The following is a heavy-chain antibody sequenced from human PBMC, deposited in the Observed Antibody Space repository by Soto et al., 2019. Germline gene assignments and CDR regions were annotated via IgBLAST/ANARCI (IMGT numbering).Heavy chain of an antibody. J-gene: IGHJ4*02. D-gene: IGHD5-12*01. Sequence: KASETLSLTCTVSGGSVSSGDYFWSWIRQPPGKGLEWIGYIYDSGSSYYNPSLKSRVTMSVDTSKNQFSLKLSSVTAADTAMYYCAREKGYISGPKNFDSWGQGTLVTV. V-gene: IGHV4-30-4*01. CDR3: AREKGYISGPKNFDS. CDR2: IYDSGSS. CDR1: GGSVSSGDYF.